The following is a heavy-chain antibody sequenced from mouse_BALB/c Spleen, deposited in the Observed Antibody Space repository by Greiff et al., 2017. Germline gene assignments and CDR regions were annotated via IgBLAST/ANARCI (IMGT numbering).Heavy chain of an antibody. Sequence: DVKLVESGGGLVKPGGSLKLSCAASGFTFSDYYMYWVRQTPEKRLEWVATISDGGSYTYYPDSVKGRFTISRDNAKNNLYLQMSSLKSEDTAMYYCAREDDGAMDYWGQGTSVTVSS. J-gene: IGHJ4*01. D-gene: IGHD2-12*01. CDR3: AREDDGAMDY. CDR1: GFTFSDYY. CDR2: ISDGGSYT. V-gene: IGHV5-4*02.